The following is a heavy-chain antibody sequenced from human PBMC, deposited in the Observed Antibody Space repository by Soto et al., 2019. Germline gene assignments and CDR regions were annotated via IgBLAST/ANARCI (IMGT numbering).Heavy chain of an antibody. Sequence: GGSLRLSCAASGFTFSSYGMHWVRQAPGKGLEWVAVIWYDGSNKYYADSVKGRFTISRDNSKNTLYLQMNSLRAEDTAVYYCARASGYYDILTGSNWFDPWGQGTLVTVS. CDR1: GFTFSSYG. CDR2: IWYDGSNK. V-gene: IGHV3-33*01. D-gene: IGHD3-9*01. CDR3: ARASGYYDILTGSNWFDP. J-gene: IGHJ5*02.